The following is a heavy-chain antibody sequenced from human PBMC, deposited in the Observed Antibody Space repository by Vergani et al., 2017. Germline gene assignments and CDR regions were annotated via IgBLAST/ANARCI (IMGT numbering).Heavy chain of an antibody. Sequence: QVQLVQSGAEVKKPGSSVKVSCKASGGTFSSYTISWVRQAPGQGLEWMGRIIPILGIANYAQKFQGRATITADKSTSTAYMELSSLRSEDTAVYYYATGWFGEFPLYYWDFDLWGRGTLVTVAS. V-gene: IGHV1-69*02. CDR3: ATGWFGEFPLYYWDFDL. J-gene: IGHJ2*01. D-gene: IGHD3-10*01. CDR2: IIPILGIA. CDR1: GGTFSSYT.